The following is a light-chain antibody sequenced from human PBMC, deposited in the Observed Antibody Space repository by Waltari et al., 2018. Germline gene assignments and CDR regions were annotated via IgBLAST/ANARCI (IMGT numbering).Light chain of an antibody. CDR2: GAS. CDR1: QRVGRT. V-gene: IGKV3-20*01. Sequence: EIVLTQSPGTLSLSPGERATLACRASQRVGRTLAWYPQKPGRAPRLLIFGASSRASGIPDRFSGSGSGTDFSLTISRLEPEDFAVYYCQHYVRLPATFGQGTKVEIK. J-gene: IGKJ1*01. CDR3: QHYVRLPAT.